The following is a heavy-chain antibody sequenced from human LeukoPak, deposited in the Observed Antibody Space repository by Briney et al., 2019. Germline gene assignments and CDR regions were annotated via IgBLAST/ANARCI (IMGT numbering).Heavy chain of an antibody. Sequence: PGGSLRLSCRASGFTFSDACMSWVRQAPGKGLEWVARIYSQSEGGTTGYAAPVKGRFTISRDDSKNTLYLQMNSLKTEDTAVYYCTTFGLVVPAAHDYWGQGTLVTVSS. V-gene: IGHV3-15*01. CDR1: GFTFSDAC. J-gene: IGHJ4*02. CDR2: IYSQSEGGTT. CDR3: TTFGLVVPAAHDY. D-gene: IGHD2-2*01.